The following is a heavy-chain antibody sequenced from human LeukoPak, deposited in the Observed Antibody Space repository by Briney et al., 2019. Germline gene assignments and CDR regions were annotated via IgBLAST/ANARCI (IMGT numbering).Heavy chain of an antibody. Sequence: PGGSLRLSCAVSGFTFSNFALHWVRQAPGKGLEWVAVISHDGSNEYYADSVKGRFTISRDNAEKTLYLQMNSLRAEDMAVYYCGRGPTQGSWSVDYWGQGTLVTVSS. CDR2: ISHDGSNE. CDR1: GFTFSNFA. CDR3: GRGPTQGSWSVDY. D-gene: IGHD6-13*01. J-gene: IGHJ4*02. V-gene: IGHV3-30*01.